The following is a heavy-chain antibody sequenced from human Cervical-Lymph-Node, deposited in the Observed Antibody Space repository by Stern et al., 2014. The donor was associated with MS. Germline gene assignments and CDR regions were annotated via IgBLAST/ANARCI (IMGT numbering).Heavy chain of an antibody. V-gene: IGHV4-4*02. D-gene: IGHD6-13*01. CDR3: ARSKDSSSWYGYFDY. J-gene: IGHJ4*02. CDR1: GDSMSNNNW. CDR2: VHHNGST. Sequence: QVQLQESGPGLVRPSTTLLLTCSVSGDSMSNNNWWSWDRQAPGEGLAWSGAVHHNGSTNHNPSLASRPTISIAKSKKMISLRMDSVTAADTAVYYCARSKDSSSWYGYFDYWGQGTLVTVSS.